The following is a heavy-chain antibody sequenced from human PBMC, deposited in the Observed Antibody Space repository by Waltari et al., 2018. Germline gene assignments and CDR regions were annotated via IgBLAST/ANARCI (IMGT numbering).Heavy chain of an antibody. Sequence: QVQLQESGPGLVKPSQTLSLTCTVSGGSISSGGYYWSWIRQHPGKGLEWIGYIYYSGSTYYNPSLKSRVTIAVDTSKNQFSLKLSSVTAADTAVYYCARDKTGTTEFDYWGQGTLVTVSS. CDR2: IYYSGST. CDR3: ARDKTGTTEFDY. J-gene: IGHJ4*02. CDR1: GGSISSGGYY. V-gene: IGHV4-31*03. D-gene: IGHD1-1*01.